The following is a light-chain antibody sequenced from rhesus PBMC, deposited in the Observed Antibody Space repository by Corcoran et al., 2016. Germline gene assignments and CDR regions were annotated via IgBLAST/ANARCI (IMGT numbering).Light chain of an antibody. CDR1: QGISDY. CDR2: AAS. Sequence: DIQMTQSPSSLSASVGDRVTITCRASQGISDYLSWYQQKQGKTPKRLIYAASSLESGVPSRFSGSGYGTDFKLTSSSLQPEDFAAYYCLQGYSTPYSFGRGTKVEIK. CDR3: LQGYSTPYS. V-gene: IGKV1-36*02. J-gene: IGKJ2*01.